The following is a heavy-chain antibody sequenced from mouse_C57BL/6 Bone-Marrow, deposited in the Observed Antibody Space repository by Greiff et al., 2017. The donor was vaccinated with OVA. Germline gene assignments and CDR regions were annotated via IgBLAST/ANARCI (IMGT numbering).Heavy chain of an antibody. V-gene: IGHV1-69*01. CDR1: GYTFTSYW. CDR3: ARTFYYEYPYAMDY. J-gene: IGHJ4*01. Sequence: VQLQQPGAELVMPGASVKLSCKASGYTFTSYWMHWVKQRPGQGLEWIGEIDPSDSYTNYNQKFKGKSTLTVDKSSSTAYMQLSSLTSEDSAVYYCARTFYYEYPYAMDYWGQGTSVTVSS. D-gene: IGHD2-4*01. CDR2: IDPSDSYT.